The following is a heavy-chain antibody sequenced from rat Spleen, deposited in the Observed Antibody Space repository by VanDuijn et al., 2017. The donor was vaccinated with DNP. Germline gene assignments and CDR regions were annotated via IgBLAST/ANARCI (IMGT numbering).Heavy chain of an antibody. CDR1: GFTFSDYA. J-gene: IGHJ2*01. D-gene: IGHD1-11*01. Sequence: EVQLVESGGGLVQPERSLKLSCAASGFTFSDYAMAWVRQSPKKGLEWVATIIYDGISSFYRDSVKGRFTISRDNAKTTLYLQMDSLRSEDTATYYCATRGEGIVHWGQGVMVTVSS. CDR2: IIYDGISS. CDR3: ATRGEGIVH. V-gene: IGHV5S10*01.